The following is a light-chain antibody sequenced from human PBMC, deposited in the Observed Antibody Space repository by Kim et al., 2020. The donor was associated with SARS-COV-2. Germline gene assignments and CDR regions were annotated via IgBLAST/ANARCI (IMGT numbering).Light chain of an antibody. CDR2: DAS. Sequence: TAGERATLTCMASQSVSRNLAWYQQKPGQAPKLLIYDASTRATGIPARFSGSGSGTQFTLTISSLQSEDFAVYYCHQYNNWPLTFGGGTKVDIK. V-gene: IGKV3-15*01. CDR1: QSVSRN. J-gene: IGKJ4*01. CDR3: HQYNNWPLT.